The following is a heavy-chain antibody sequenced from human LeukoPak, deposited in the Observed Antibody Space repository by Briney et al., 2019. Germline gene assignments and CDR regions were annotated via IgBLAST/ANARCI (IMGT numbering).Heavy chain of an antibody. CDR3: ARVSGATPDC. Sequence: SGTLSLTCNVSGGSISRGAYYWSWIRQHPGQGLEWIGYIYYSGTTYYNPSLESRVTISADTSKNQFSLKLSSVTAGDTAVYYCARVSGATPDCWGQGTLVTVSS. CDR1: GGSISRGAYY. CDR2: IYYSGTT. D-gene: IGHD2-2*02. J-gene: IGHJ4*02. V-gene: IGHV4-31*03.